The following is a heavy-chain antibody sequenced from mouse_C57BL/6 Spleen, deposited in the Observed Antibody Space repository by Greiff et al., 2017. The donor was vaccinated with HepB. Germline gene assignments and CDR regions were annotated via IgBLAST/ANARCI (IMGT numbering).Heavy chain of an antibody. D-gene: IGHD2-4*01. J-gene: IGHJ2*01. CDR1: GFTFSSYA. CDR3: ARDRDYVNFDY. Sequence: EVQRVESGGGLVKPGGSLKLSCAASGFTFSSYAMSWVRQTPEKRLEWVATISDGGSYTYYPDNVKGRFTISRDNAKNNLYLQMSHLKSEDTAMYYCARDRDYVNFDYWGQGTTLTVSS. V-gene: IGHV5-4*01. CDR2: ISDGGSYT.